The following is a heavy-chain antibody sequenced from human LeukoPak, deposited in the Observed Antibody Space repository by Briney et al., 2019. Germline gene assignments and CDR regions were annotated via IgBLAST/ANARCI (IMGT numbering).Heavy chain of an antibody. J-gene: IGHJ5*02. V-gene: IGHV3-23*01. CDR1: GFTFSSYA. D-gene: IGHD6-13*01. CDR2: ISGSGGST. CDR3: AKLVAAAGKGDWFDP. Sequence: PGGSLRLSCAASGFTFSSYAMSWVRQAPGKGLEWVSAISGSGGSTYYADSVKGRFTISRDNSKNTLYLQMNSLRAEDTAVYYCAKLVAAAGKGDWFDPWGQGTLVTVSS.